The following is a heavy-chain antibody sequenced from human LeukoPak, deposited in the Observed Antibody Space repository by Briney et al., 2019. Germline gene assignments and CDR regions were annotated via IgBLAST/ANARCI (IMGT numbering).Heavy chain of an antibody. CDR1: GYTFTSYY. V-gene: IGHV1-69*13. J-gene: IGHJ3*02. CDR3: ARDWSSPLTSDAFDI. Sequence: SVKVSCKASGYTFTSYYMHWVRQAPGQGLEWMGGIIPIFGTANYAQKFQGRVTITADESTSTAYMELSSLRSEDTAVYYCARDWSSPLTSDAFDIWGQGTMVTVSS. D-gene: IGHD1-20*01. CDR2: IIPIFGTA.